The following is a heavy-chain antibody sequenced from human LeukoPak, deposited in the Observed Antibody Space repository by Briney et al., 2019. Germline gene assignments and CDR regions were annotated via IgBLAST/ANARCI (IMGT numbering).Heavy chain of an antibody. D-gene: IGHD2-15*01. CDR2: ISGRDGYT. CDR1: GFTFSSYA. V-gene: IGHV3-23*01. J-gene: IGHJ4*02. Sequence: GGSLRLSCAASGFTFSSYAMSWVRQAPGKGLEWVSAISGRDGYTYYADSVKGRFTISRDNSKNTLYLQMNSLRAEDTAVYYCAKGLFSRAFDYWGQGTLVTVSS. CDR3: AKGLFSRAFDY.